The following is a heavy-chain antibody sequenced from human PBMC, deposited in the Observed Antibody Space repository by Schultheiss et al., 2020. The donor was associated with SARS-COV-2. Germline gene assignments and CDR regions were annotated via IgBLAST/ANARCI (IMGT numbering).Heavy chain of an antibody. CDR3: ARPYDSTAFDI. CDR1: GFTVSSYG. D-gene: IGHD5-12*01. Sequence: GGSLRLSCAASGFTVSSYGMHWVRQAPGKGLEWVAVIWYDGSNKYYADSVKGRFTISRDNSKNTLYLQMNSLRAEDTAVYYCARPYDSTAFDIWGQGTMVTVSS. V-gene: IGHV3-33*08. J-gene: IGHJ3*02. CDR2: IWYDGSNK.